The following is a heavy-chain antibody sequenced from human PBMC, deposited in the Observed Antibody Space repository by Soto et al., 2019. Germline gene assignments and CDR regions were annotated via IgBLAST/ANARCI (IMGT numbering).Heavy chain of an antibody. Sequence: EVQLVESGGGLVQPGGSLRLSCAVSGFTFSRYWMHWFRQDPGNGLVWVSSINIVGTNTQYADSAGGRFTVSRDNAKSTVYLQMIRLRSEYTAVYYCAKDLLWGQRDYWGQGTLVVVSS. CDR2: INIVGTNT. CDR1: GFTFSRYW. D-gene: IGHD3-16*01. V-gene: IGHV3-74*01. J-gene: IGHJ4*02. CDR3: AKDLLWGQRDY.